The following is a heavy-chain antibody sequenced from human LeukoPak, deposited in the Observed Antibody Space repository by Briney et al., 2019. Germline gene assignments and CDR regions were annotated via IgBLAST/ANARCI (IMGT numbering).Heavy chain of an antibody. Sequence: ASVKVSCKASGYAFTSYDINWVRQATGQGLEWMGWMNPNSGNIGYAQKFQGRVTMTKNTSITAAYMELSSLRSEDTAVYYCARALSWTTESYYYMDVWGKGTKVTVSS. D-gene: IGHD3/OR15-3a*01. CDR3: ARALSWTTESYYYMDV. V-gene: IGHV1-8*01. CDR2: MNPNSGNI. CDR1: GYAFTSYD. J-gene: IGHJ6*03.